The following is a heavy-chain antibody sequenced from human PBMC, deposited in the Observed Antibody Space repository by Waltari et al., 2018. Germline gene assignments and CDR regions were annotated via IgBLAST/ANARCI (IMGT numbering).Heavy chain of an antibody. CDR3: ARVYSDSSGAKSRTYYFDY. V-gene: IGHV1-46*01. CDR1: GYSFTSYY. D-gene: IGHD3-22*01. J-gene: IGHJ4*02. Sequence: QVQLVQSGAEVKKPGASVKVSCKASGYSFTSYYIHWVRQAPGQGLEWMGIINPSGGSTSYAQKFQGRVTMTRDTSTSTVYMELSSLRSEDTAVYYCARVYSDSSGAKSRTYYFDYWGQGTLVTVSS. CDR2: INPSGGST.